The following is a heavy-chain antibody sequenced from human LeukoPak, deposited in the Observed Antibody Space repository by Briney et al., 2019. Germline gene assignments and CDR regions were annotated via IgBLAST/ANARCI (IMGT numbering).Heavy chain of an antibody. CDR1: GFTFSSFA. Sequence: GGSLRLSCAASGFTFSSFAMYWVRQAPGKGLEWVAVISYGGSNQYYADSVKGRFTISRDNSKNTLYLQMNSLRAEDTAVYYCARGGRFGDAFDIWGQGTMVTVSS. J-gene: IGHJ3*02. CDR3: ARGGRFGDAFDI. D-gene: IGHD3-10*01. V-gene: IGHV3-30*04. CDR2: ISYGGSNQ.